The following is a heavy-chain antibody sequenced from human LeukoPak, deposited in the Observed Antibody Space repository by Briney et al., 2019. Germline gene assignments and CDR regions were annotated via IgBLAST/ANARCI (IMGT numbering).Heavy chain of an antibody. V-gene: IGHV3-53*01. CDR1: GFTVSCNY. Sequence: GGSLRLSCAASGFTVSCNYMSWVRQAPGKGLEWVSVIYSGGSAYYADSVKGRFTISRDNSKNTLYLQMNSLRAEDTAVYYCASLKDYYDSSGSSYWGQGTLVTVSS. J-gene: IGHJ4*02. CDR3: ASLKDYYDSSGSSY. CDR2: IYSGGSA. D-gene: IGHD3-22*01.